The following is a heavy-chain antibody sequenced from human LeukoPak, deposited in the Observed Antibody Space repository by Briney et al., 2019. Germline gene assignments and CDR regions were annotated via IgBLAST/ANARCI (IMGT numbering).Heavy chain of an antibody. V-gene: IGHV1-2*02. CDR1: GYTFTCYY. Sequence: ASVTVSFTSSGYTFTCYYMHWVRQAPGQGLEWMGWINPNSGGTNYAQKFQGRVTMTTGTSISTAYTELSRPRSDAAAVDYCGRVADGSPPLGVAAAILEYWGQGALVGVCS. D-gene: IGHD2-2*01. CDR2: INPNSGGT. CDR3: GRVADGSPPLGVAAAILEY. J-gene: IGHJ4*02.